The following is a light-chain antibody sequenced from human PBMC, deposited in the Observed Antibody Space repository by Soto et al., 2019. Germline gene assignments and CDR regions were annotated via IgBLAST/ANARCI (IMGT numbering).Light chain of an antibody. CDR2: KAS. J-gene: IGKJ1*01. CDR1: QSISSW. CDR3: QQYNSYSPRA. V-gene: IGKV1-5*03. Sequence: DIQMTQSPSTLSASVGDRVTITCRASQSISSWLAWYQQKPGTAPKLLIYKASSLESGVPSRFSGSGSGTEFTLTISSLQPDDFATYYCQQYNSYSPRAFGQGTKVEIK.